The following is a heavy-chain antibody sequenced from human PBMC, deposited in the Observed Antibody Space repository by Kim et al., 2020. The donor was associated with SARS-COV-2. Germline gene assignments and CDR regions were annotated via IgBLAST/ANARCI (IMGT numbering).Heavy chain of an antibody. CDR1: GGTFSSYA. CDR3: ARAGGCSGGSCYSGGHYFDY. V-gene: IGHV1-69*13. CDR2: IIPIFGTA. J-gene: IGHJ4*02. D-gene: IGHD2-15*01. Sequence: SVKVSCKASGGTFSSYAISWVRQAPGQGLEWMGGIIPIFGTANYAQKFQGRVTITADESTSTAYMELSSLRSEDTAVYYCARAGGCSGGSCYSGGHYFDYWGQGTLVTVSS.